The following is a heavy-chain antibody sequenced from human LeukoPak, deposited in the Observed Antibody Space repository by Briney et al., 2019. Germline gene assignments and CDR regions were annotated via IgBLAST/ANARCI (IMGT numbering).Heavy chain of an antibody. CDR1: GYTLTSYA. D-gene: IGHD3-10*01. CDR3: ARFTMVRGVIRYWFDS. V-gene: IGHV1-2*02. J-gene: IGHJ5*01. Sequence: ASVKVSCKASGYTLTSYAMHWVRQAPGQGLEWMGWITPSGGTNYPQKFQGRVTMTRDTSISTAYMELSRLRSDDTAVYYCARFTMVRGVIRYWFDSWGQGTLVTVSS. CDR2: ITPSGGT.